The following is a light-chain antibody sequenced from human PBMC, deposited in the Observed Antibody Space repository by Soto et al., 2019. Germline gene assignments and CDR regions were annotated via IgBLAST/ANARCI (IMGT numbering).Light chain of an antibody. CDR2: GAS. J-gene: IGKJ5*01. V-gene: IGKV3D-15*01. CDR1: QSVDID. CDR3: QQRHMWPIT. Sequence: EIVLTQSPGTLSVSPGERVTLSCRASQSVDIDLAWYQQKPGQAPRLLIYGASTRATDMPGRFRGSGAGAEFTLTISSLQSEDSAVYYCQQRHMWPITFGQGTRLEIK.